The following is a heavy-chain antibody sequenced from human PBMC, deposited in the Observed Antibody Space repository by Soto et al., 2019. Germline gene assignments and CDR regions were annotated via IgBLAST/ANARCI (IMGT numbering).Heavy chain of an antibody. Sequence: EVQLLESGGGLVQPGGSLRLSCVTSGFTFSNYAMNWVRQAPGQGLEWVAAISASGGDTYYADSVKGQFTISRDNSKSTLYLQMNRMRAEDTAVDSCYKEQKGYILTTGGIDYWGPGTLVTVSS. CDR2: ISASGGDT. V-gene: IGHV3-23*01. CDR3: YKEQKGYILTTGGIDY. CDR1: GFTFSNYA. J-gene: IGHJ4*02. D-gene: IGHD3-9*01.